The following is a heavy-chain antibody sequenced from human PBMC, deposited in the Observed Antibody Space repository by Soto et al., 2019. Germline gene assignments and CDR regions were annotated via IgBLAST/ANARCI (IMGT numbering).Heavy chain of an antibody. CDR1: GFTFSSYA. CDR2: VGGSGEYT. CDR3: AKVLTGYYYYFEY. Sequence: GGSLRLSCAASGFTFSSYAMIWVRQAPGKGLEWVSGVGGSGEYTYYADSVRGRFTISRDNSKNTVYLQISSLRAEDTAVYYCAKVLTGYYYYFEYWGQGTLVTVSS. J-gene: IGHJ4*02. V-gene: IGHV3-23*01. D-gene: IGHD3-9*01.